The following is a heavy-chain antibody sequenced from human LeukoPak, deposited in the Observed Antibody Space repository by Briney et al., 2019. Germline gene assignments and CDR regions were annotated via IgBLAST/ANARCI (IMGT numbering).Heavy chain of an antibody. CDR2: INPNSGGT. J-gene: IGHJ4*02. V-gene: IGHV1-2*02. CDR3: ARDKIRGVPRRSDY. D-gene: IGHD3-10*01. Sequence: ASVKVSCKASGGTFSSYAISWVRQAPGQGLEWMGWINPNSGGTNYAQKFQGRVTMTRDTSISTAYMELSRLRSDDTAVYYCARDKIRGVPRRSDYWGQGTLVTVSS. CDR1: GGTFSSYA.